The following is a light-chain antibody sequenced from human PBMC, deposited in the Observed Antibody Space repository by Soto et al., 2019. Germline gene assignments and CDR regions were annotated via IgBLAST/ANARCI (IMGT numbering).Light chain of an antibody. V-gene: IGKV1-12*01. CDR3: QQSSGFPVT. J-gene: IGKJ4*01. Sequence: DIQMTQSPSSVSASVGDRVTITCRASQGVSGWLAWYQQRPGKAPELLIYAVSNLQSGVPSRFSGSGSGTDFTLTISSLQPEDFATYYCQQSSGFPVTFGGGTRVEMK. CDR2: AVS. CDR1: QGVSGW.